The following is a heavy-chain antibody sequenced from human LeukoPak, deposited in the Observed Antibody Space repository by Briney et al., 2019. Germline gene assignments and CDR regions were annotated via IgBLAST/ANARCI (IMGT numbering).Heavy chain of an antibody. D-gene: IGHD6-6*01. CDR2: INWNSGSI. Sequence: GGSLRLSCAASGFTFDDYAMHWVRQAPGKGLEWVPGINWNSGSIGYADSVKGRFTISRDNAKNSLYLQMNSLRAEDTALYYCAKATYSSSSFNYFDYWGQGTLVTVSS. CDR3: AKATYSSSSFNYFDY. V-gene: IGHV3-9*01. CDR1: GFTFDDYA. J-gene: IGHJ4*02.